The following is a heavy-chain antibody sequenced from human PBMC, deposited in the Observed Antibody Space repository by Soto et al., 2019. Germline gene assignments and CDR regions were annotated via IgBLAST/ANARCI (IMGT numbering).Heavy chain of an antibody. CDR3: AKGGFGGYGMDV. CDR2: ITWDGVSI. D-gene: IGHD6-25*01. V-gene: IGHV3-43*01. J-gene: IGHJ6*02. CDR1: GFNFHDYT. Sequence: GGSLRLSCAASGFNFHDYTIHWVRQSPWKGLEWVSFITWDGVSIYYADSVKGRFTISRDNSKNSLTLEMNSLRSEDSGVYYCAKGGFGGYGMDVWGQRNTVAVSS.